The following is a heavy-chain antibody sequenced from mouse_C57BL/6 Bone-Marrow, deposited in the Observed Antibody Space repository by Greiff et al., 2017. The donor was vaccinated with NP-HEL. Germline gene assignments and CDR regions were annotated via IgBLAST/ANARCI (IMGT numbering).Heavy chain of an antibody. V-gene: IGHV1-7*01. CDR1: GYTFTSYW. CDR3: ARDDGDYVELGY. D-gene: IGHD2-3*01. Sequence: QVQLQQSGAELAKPGASVKLSCKASGYTFTSYWMHWVQQRPGQGLEWIGYINPSSGYTKYNQKFKDKSTLTADKASSNAYMQLSSLTYEDSAIYYCARDDGDYVELGYWGQGTTLTVSS. CDR2: INPSSGYT. J-gene: IGHJ2*01.